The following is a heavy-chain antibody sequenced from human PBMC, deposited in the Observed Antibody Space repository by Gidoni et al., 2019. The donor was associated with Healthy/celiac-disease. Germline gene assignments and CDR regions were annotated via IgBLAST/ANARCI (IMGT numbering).Heavy chain of an antibody. CDR3: AREPRGGYDFWSGYYTGGFDP. D-gene: IGHD3-3*01. Sequence: DVQLVESGGGVVQPGGVLRLACAASGFTITSDRTNWVHQAPGKGLEWVSYISSRSSTIYYADSVKGRFTISSDNAKNSLYLQMNSLRAEDTAVYYCAREPRGGYDFWSGYYTGGFDPWGQGTLVTVSS. CDR2: ISSRSSTI. V-gene: IGHV3-48*01. CDR1: GFTITSDR. J-gene: IGHJ5*02.